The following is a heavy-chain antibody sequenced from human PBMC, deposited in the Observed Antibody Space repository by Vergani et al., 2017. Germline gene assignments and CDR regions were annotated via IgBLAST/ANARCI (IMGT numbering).Heavy chain of an antibody. CDR3: ARGGGSGSYYNAHFDY. D-gene: IGHD3-10*01. Sequence: QVQLVQSGAEVKKPGSSVKVSCKASGGTFSSYAISWVRQAPGQGLEWMGGIIPIFGTANYEQKFQGRVTITADESTSTAYMELSSLRSENTAVSYCARGGGSGSYYNAHFDYWGQGTLVTVSS. CDR2: IIPIFGTA. CDR1: GGTFSSYA. V-gene: IGHV1-69*12. J-gene: IGHJ4*02.